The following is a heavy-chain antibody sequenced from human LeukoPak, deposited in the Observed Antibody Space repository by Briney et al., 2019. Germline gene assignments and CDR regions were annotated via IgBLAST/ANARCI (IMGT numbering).Heavy chain of an antibody. CDR1: GYTFTSYD. D-gene: IGHD3-10*01. Sequence: GASVKVSCKASGYTFTSYDINWVRQAPGQGLEWMGWMNPNSGNTRYAQKVQGRITMTRDTSISTAYMELSSLRSEDTAVYYCARGPTLVRGVIMPDSVGGMDVWGQGTTVTVSS. V-gene: IGHV1-8*02. CDR3: ARGPTLVRGVIMPDSVGGMDV. J-gene: IGHJ6*02. CDR2: MNPNSGNT.